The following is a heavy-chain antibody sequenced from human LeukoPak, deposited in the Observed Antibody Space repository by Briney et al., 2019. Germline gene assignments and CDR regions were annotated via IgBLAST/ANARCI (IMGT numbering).Heavy chain of an antibody. CDR3: ARSNGVDGGADY. J-gene: IGHJ4*02. Sequence: GGSLRLSCAASGFTFSSYGMHWVRQAPGKGLQWVAVISYDGSNKYYADSVKGRFTISRDNSKNTLYLQMNSLRAEDTAVYYCARSNGVDGGADYWGQGTLVTVSS. D-gene: IGHD2-8*01. CDR1: GFTFSSYG. V-gene: IGHV3-30*19. CDR2: ISYDGSNK.